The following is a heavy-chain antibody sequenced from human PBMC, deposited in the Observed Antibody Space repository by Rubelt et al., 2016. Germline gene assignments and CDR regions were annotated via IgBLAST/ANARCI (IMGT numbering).Heavy chain of an antibody. J-gene: IGHJ3*02. CDR1: GYTFTSYG. CDR2: LSAYNGNT. V-gene: IGHV1-18*01. Sequence: QVQLVQSGAEVKKPGASVKVSCKASGYTFTSYGISWVRQAPGQGLEWMGWLSAYNGNTNYAQKLQGRVTRTTDTSTSPADMELRSLRSDDTAVYYCARRDGYNWDDAFDIWGQGTMVTVSS. CDR3: ARRDGYNWDDAFDI. D-gene: IGHD5-24*01.